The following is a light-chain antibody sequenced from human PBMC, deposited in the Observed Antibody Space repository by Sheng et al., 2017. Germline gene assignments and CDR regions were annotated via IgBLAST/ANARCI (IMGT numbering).Light chain of an antibody. V-gene: IGKV3D-15*01. CDR1: QSVSSN. CDR3: QQYNTWPRT. J-gene: IGKJ1*01. Sequence: EVVMTQSPATLSLSPGERATLSCRASQSVSSNLAWYQQKPGQPPRLLIYGASTRATGFPARFSGSGSGTEFTLTISRLQSEDFAVYYCQQYNTWPRTFGQGTRVE. CDR2: GAS.